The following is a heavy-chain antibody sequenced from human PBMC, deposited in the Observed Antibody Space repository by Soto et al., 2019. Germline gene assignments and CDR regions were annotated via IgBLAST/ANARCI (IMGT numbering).Heavy chain of an antibody. CDR2: IIPNCGST. D-gene: IGHD6-13*01. CDR3: TRYLAAADY. CDR1: GFILFNYY. V-gene: IGHV1-46*01. J-gene: IGHJ4*02. Sequence: ASVKVSCEASGFILFNYYIHLLRQAPGQGLEWIGIIIPNCGSTNYAQKFRGRVTMARDTSTSTVYMDLSSLRSDDTAVYYCTRYLAAADYWGKGTLITV.